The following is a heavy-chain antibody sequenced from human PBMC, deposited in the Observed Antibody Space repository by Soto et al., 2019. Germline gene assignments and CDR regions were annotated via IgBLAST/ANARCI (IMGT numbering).Heavy chain of an antibody. CDR3: VKSKGYWFDP. D-gene: IGHD4-4*01. J-gene: IGHJ5*02. V-gene: IGHV4-59*08. Sequence: SETLSLTCTVSGGSISSYYWSWIRQPPGKGLEWIGYIYYSGSTNYNPSLKSRVTISVDTSKNQFSLKLSSVTAADTAVYYCVKSKGYWFDPWGQGTLVTVSS. CDR1: GGSISSYY. CDR2: IYYSGST.